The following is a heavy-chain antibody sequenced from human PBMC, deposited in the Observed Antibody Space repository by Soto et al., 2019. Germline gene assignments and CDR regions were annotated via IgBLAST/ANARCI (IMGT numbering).Heavy chain of an antibody. Sequence: SETLSLTCTFSGGSISSYYWSWIRQPPGKGLGWIGYIYYSGSTNYNPSLKSRVTISVDTSKNQFSLKLSSVTAADTAVYYCARDPRYCSGGSCLSYGMDVWGQGTTVTVSS. CDR1: GGSISSYY. D-gene: IGHD2-15*01. CDR3: ARDPRYCSGGSCLSYGMDV. J-gene: IGHJ6*02. CDR2: IYYSGST. V-gene: IGHV4-59*01.